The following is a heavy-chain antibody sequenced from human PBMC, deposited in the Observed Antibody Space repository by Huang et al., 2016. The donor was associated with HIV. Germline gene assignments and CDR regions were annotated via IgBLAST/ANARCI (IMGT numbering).Heavy chain of an antibody. CDR2: ICPDDSDT. V-gene: IGHV5-51*01. Sequence: VQLVQSGAEVKKPGESLKISCKGSGYSFSSYWIAWVRQMPGKGLEGMGIICPDDSDTTYSPSFEGQVTISADRSIGTADLQWSSLKASDTAMYYCARRFSSSSGYFDYWGQGSLVTVSS. D-gene: IGHD6-6*01. J-gene: IGHJ4*02. CDR1: GYSFSSYW. CDR3: ARRFSSSSGYFDY.